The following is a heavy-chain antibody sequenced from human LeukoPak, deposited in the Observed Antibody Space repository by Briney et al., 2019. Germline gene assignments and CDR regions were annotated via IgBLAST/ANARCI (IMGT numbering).Heavy chain of an antibody. CDR2: IYTSGST. D-gene: IGHD6-19*01. CDR1: GGSISSGSYY. J-gene: IGHJ3*02. CDR3: ARVSGIAVAGVAFDI. Sequence: PSQTLSLTCTVSGGSISSGSYYWSWIRQPAGKGLEWIGRIYTSGSTNYNPSLKSRVTISVDTSKNQFSLKLSSVTAADTAVYYCARVSGIAVAGVAFDIWGRGTMVTVSS. V-gene: IGHV4-61*02.